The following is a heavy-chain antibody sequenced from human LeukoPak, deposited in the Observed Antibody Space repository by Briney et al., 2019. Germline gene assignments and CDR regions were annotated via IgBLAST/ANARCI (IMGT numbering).Heavy chain of an antibody. CDR1: GFTFSGYE. Sequence: GGSLRLSCAASGFTFSGYEMIWVRQAPGEGLEWVSYINNRDSTVHYADSVKGRFTISRDNAQNSLHLQMSSLRAEDTAVYYCARVEDDYGDYYYGMDVWGQGTTVTVSS. J-gene: IGHJ6*02. CDR3: ARVEDDYGDYYYGMDV. CDR2: INNRDSTV. D-gene: IGHD4-17*01. V-gene: IGHV3-48*03.